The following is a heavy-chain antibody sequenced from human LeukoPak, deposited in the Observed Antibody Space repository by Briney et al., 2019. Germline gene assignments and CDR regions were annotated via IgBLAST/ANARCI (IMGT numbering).Heavy chain of an antibody. D-gene: IGHD3-9*01. CDR3: ARVQLYDILTGYYPTPWNAFDI. CDR2: INWNGGST. Sequence: AGGSLRLSCAASGFTFDDYGMSWVRQAPGKGLEWVSGINWNGGSTGYADSVKGRFTISRDNAKNSLYLQMNSLRAEDTAVYYCARVQLYDILTGYYPTPWNAFDIWGQGTMVTVSS. V-gene: IGHV3-20*04. J-gene: IGHJ3*02. CDR1: GFTFDDYG.